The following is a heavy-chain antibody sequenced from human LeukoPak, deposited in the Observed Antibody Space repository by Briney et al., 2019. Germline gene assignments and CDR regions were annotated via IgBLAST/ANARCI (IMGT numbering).Heavy chain of an antibody. V-gene: IGHV3-7*01. Sequence: GGSLRLSCAASRFTFSNFWMQWVRQAPGKGLEWVANIKQDGTNAYYVDSVKGRFTISRDNAKNSVYLQMNSLRVEDTAVYYCARGVRGGTQYDAFDVWGQGTMVTVSP. CDR2: IKQDGTNA. J-gene: IGHJ3*01. CDR3: ARGVRGGTQYDAFDV. D-gene: IGHD1-7*01. CDR1: RFTFSNFW.